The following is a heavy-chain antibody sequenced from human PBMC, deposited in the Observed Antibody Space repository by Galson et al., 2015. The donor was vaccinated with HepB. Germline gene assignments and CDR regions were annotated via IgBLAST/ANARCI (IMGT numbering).Heavy chain of an antibody. CDR3: ARPPNGSSETLLV. D-gene: IGHD6-6*01. J-gene: IGHJ4*02. CDR1: GYTFTSYY. CDR2: INPSGGST. Sequence: SVKVSCKASGYTFTSYYMHWVRQTPGQGLEWMGIINPSGGSTSYAQKFQGRVTMTRDTSTSTVYMELSSLRSEDTAMYYCARPPNGSSETLLVWGQGTLVTVSS. V-gene: IGHV1-46*03.